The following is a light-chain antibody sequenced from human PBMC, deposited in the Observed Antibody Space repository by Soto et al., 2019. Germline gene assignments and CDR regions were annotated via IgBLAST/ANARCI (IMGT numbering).Light chain of an antibody. Sequence: IQLTQSPSSLSASVGDRVSITCRASQDIQTYLAWYQQKRGEAPKLLISGTFTLQSGVPSRFNGSGSGTDFTLTIGRLQPEDFATYYCQHLNNYPPFTFGPGTKVDLE. J-gene: IGKJ3*01. V-gene: IGKV1-9*01. CDR3: QHLNNYPPFT. CDR2: GTF. CDR1: QDIQTY.